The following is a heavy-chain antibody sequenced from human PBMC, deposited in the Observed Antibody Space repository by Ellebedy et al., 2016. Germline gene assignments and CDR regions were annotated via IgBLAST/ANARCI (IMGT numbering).Heavy chain of an antibody. V-gene: IGHV3-23*01. D-gene: IGHD2-21*01. CDR1: GFTFSNHA. CDR2: ISDSGGKT. J-gene: IGHJ6*02. CDR3: EKDLAMVVPYGMDV. Sequence: GGSLRLSCAASGFTFSNHAMNWVRQAPGKGLEWVSAISDSGGKTYYADSVKGRFTVSRDNSRNTLYLHMRSLRVEDTAVYYCEKDLAMVVPYGMDVWGQGTTVTVSS.